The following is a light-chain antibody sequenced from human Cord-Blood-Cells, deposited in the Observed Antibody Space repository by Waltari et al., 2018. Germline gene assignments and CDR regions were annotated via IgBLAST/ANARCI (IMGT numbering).Light chain of an antibody. Sequence: QSALTQPASVSGSPGQSITISCTGTSSDVGGYNYVSWYQQHPGQAPKLMICDVSKRPSGVSIRCSGSKSGNTASLTISGLQAEDEADYYCSSYTSSSTFVVFGGGTKLTVL. CDR1: SSDVGGYNY. CDR2: DVS. V-gene: IGLV2-14*01. CDR3: SSYTSSSTFVV. J-gene: IGLJ2*01.